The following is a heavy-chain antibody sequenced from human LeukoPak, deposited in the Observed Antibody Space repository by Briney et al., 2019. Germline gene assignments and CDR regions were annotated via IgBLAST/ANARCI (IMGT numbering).Heavy chain of an antibody. CDR2: IYPSGTT. V-gene: IGHV4-31*01. CDR3: ARGNPRYSSGLGFDY. Sequence: SQTLSLTCTVSGGSIGIGGYYWSWIRQHPGKGLEWIGYIYPSGTTHYNPSLKSQVTISVDTSKVQFSLTLRSATAADTAVYYCARGNPRYSSGLGFDYWGQGSLVTVSS. D-gene: IGHD6-19*01. CDR1: GGSIGIGGYY. J-gene: IGHJ4*02.